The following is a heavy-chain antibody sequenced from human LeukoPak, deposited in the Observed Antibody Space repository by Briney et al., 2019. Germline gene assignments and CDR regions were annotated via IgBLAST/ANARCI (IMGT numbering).Heavy chain of an antibody. D-gene: IGHD3-22*01. CDR1: GFTFSSYW. CDR3: AREGDYYDSSDAFDI. J-gene: IGHJ3*02. Sequence: GGSLRLSCAASGFTFSSYWMSWVRQAPGKGLEGVAEIKQDGSEKYYVDSVKGRFTISRDNAKNSLYLQMNSLRAEDTAVYYCAREGDYYDSSDAFDIWGQGTMVSVSS. CDR2: IKQDGSEK. V-gene: IGHV3-7*01.